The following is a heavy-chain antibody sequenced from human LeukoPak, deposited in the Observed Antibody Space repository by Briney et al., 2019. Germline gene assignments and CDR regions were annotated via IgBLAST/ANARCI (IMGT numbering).Heavy chain of an antibody. CDR1: GGSFSGYY. D-gene: IGHD6-19*01. V-gene: IGHV4-34*01. CDR2: INHSGST. Sequence: SETLSLTCAVYGGSFSGYYWSWIRQPPGKGLEWIGEINHSGSTNYNPSLKSRVTISVDTSKNQFSLKLSSVTAADTAVYYCARGSKTAVAGSPFDYWGQGTLVTVPS. CDR3: ARGSKTAVAGSPFDY. J-gene: IGHJ4*02.